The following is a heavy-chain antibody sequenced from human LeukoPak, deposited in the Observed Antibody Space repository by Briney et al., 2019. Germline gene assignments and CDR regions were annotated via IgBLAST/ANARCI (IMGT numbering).Heavy chain of an antibody. CDR2: INTNTGNP. CDR1: GYTFTSYA. Sequence: ASVKVSCKASGYTFTSYAMNWVRQAPGQGLEWMGWINTNTGNPTYAQGFTGRFVFSLDTSVSTAYLQISSLRAEDTAVYYCARDGGTIFGVVIRYYYYYYMDVWGKGTTVTVSS. CDR3: ARDGGTIFGVVIRYYYYYYMDV. J-gene: IGHJ6*03. V-gene: IGHV7-4-1*02. D-gene: IGHD3-3*01.